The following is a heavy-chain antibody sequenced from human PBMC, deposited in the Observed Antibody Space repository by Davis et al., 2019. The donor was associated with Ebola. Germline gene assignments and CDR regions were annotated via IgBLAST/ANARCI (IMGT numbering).Heavy chain of an antibody. J-gene: IGHJ6*02. D-gene: IGHD3-22*01. V-gene: IGHV4-39*01. CDR2: TFYSGST. CDR1: GGSISSSSYY. CDR3: ARVRTFYYDSSGYYPYYYYYAMDV. Sequence: SETLSLTCTVSGGSISSSSYYRGWIRQPPGKGLEWIGSTFYSGSTYYNPSLKSRVTISVDTSKNQFSLKLSSVTAADTAVYYCARVRTFYYDSSGYYPYYYYYAMDVWGQGTTVTVSS.